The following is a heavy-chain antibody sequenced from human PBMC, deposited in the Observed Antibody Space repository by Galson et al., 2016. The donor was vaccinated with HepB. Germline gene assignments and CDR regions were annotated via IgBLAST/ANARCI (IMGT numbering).Heavy chain of an antibody. D-gene: IGHD6-13*01. CDR1: GFTFSDYY. J-gene: IGHJ4*01. CDR3: ARSSFYPHFDY. CDR2: ISSSGTAI. Sequence: SLRLSCAASGFTFSDYYMNWIRQAPGKGLEWVSYISSSGTAIKYADSVKGRFTISRDNAKNSLSLQMNSLRAEDTAIYFCARSSFYPHFDYWGQGTLVTVSS. V-gene: IGHV3-11*01.